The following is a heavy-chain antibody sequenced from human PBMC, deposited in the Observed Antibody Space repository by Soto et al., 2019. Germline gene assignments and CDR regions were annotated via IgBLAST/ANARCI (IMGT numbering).Heavy chain of an antibody. D-gene: IGHD2-2*01. CDR2: IGESGTPT. V-gene: IGHV3-23*01. CDR3: ARYLPGVSYYGMDV. CDR1: GFTFSSYA. J-gene: IGHJ6*02. Sequence: GGSLRLSCAASGFTFSSYAMKWVRQAPGKGLEWVSLIGESGTPTYYADSVKGRFTISRDNSGNTLFLEMYSLRAEDTAVYYCARYLPGVSYYGMDVWGQGTTVTVSS.